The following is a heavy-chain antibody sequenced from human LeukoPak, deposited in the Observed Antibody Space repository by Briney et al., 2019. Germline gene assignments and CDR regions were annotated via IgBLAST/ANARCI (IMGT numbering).Heavy chain of an antibody. Sequence: SETLSLTCTVSGGSISSGDYYWSWIRQPPGKGLEWIGYIYYSGSTYYNPSLKSRVTISLDTSKNQFSLKLNSVTAADTAVYYCARRGSGAPFDYWGQGALVTVSS. J-gene: IGHJ4*02. V-gene: IGHV4-30-4*02. CDR1: GGSISSGDYY. CDR3: ARRGSGAPFDY. D-gene: IGHD3-16*01. CDR2: IYYSGST.